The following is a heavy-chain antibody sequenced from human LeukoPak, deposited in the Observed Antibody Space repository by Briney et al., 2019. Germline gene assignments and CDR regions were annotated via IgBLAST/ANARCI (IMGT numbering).Heavy chain of an antibody. CDR1: GYTFTSYG. CDR3: ARDSYSGSPNDY. J-gene: IGHJ4*02. CDR2: ISAYNGNT. V-gene: IGHV1-18*01. Sequence: ASVKVSCKASGYTFTSYGISWVRQAPGQGLEWMGWISAYNGNTNYAQKLQGRATMTTDTSTSTAYMELRSLRSDDTAVYYCARDSYSGSPNDYWGQGTLVTVSS. D-gene: IGHD1-26*01.